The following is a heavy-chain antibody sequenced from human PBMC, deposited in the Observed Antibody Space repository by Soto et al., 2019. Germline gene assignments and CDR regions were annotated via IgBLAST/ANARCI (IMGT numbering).Heavy chain of an antibody. CDR2: IYPSGST. Sequence: SETLSLTCTVSGGSVSSGSYYWSLIRQPPGKGLEWIGSIYPSGSTDYNPSLKSRVTVSVDTSNNEFSLKLTSVTAADTAVYHCVRDLNYGLYYFDYWGQGTLVTVSS. V-gene: IGHV4-39*07. D-gene: IGHD3-10*01. J-gene: IGHJ4*02. CDR1: GGSVSSGSYY. CDR3: VRDLNYGLYYFDY.